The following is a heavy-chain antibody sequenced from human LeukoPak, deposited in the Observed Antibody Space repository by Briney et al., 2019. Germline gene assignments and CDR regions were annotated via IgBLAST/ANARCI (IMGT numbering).Heavy chain of an antibody. Sequence: ASVNVSCKASVYTFTSYDINWVRQATGQGREWMGWMSPNSVKTGYAQKFQGRVTITRNTSISTAYMELSSLRSADTAAYYCARTAYGDYRFGSYYLDVSGAGTTVTAS. CDR3: ARTAYGDYRFGSYYLDV. D-gene: IGHD4-17*01. CDR2: MSPNSVKT. CDR1: VYTFTSYD. V-gene: IGHV1-8*03. J-gene: IGHJ6*03.